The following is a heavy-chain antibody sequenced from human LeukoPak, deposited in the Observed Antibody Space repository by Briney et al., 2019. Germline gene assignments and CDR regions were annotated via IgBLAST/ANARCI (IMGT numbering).Heavy chain of an antibody. CDR3: AREGRGPVPAAVPFDY. Sequence: GSLSLSCAASGFTFDDYGMSWVRQAPGKGLEWVSGINWNGGSTGYADSVKGRFTISRDNAKNSLYLQMNSLRAEDTALYYCAREGRGPVPAAVPFDYWGQGTLVTVSS. V-gene: IGHV3-20*04. D-gene: IGHD2-2*01. J-gene: IGHJ4*02. CDR1: GFTFDDYG. CDR2: INWNGGST.